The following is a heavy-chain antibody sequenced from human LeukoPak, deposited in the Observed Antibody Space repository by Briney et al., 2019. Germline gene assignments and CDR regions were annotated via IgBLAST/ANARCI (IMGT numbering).Heavy chain of an antibody. Sequence: GGSLRLSCAASGFTFSDYYMSWIRQAPGKGLEWVSYISSSGSTIYYADSVKGRFTISRDNAKNSLYLQMSSLRAEDTALYYCARSGYSYGDYYYCMDVWGKGTTATVSS. CDR1: GFTFSDYY. CDR2: ISSSGSTI. J-gene: IGHJ6*03. V-gene: IGHV3-11*01. CDR3: ARSGYSYGDYYYCMDV. D-gene: IGHD5-18*01.